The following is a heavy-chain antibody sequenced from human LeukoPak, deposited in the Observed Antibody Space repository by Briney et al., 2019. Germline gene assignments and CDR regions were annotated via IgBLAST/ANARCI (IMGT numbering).Heavy chain of an antibody. CDR1: GGSISSSSYY. Sequence: PSETLSLTCTVSGGSISSSSYYWGWIRQPPGKGLEWIGSIYYSGSTYYNPSLKSRVTISVDTSKNRFSLKLSSVTAADTAVYYCARHATRFLEWLLFDYWGQGTLVTVSS. V-gene: IGHV4-39*01. CDR3: ARHATRFLEWLLFDY. J-gene: IGHJ4*02. CDR2: IYYSGST. D-gene: IGHD3-3*01.